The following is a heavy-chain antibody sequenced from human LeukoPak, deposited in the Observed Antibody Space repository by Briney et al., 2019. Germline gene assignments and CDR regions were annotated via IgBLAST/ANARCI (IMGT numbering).Heavy chain of an antibody. CDR2: IYYSGST. J-gene: IGHJ4*02. CDR1: GGSISSSSYY. D-gene: IGHD2-15*01. V-gene: IGHV4-39*07. CDR3: ARERASQRRLSISYCLDY. Sequence: PSETLSLTCTVSGGSISSSSYYWGWIRQPPGKGLEWIGSIYYSGSTYYNPSLKSRVTMSVDTSKNQFSLKLSSVTAADTAVYYCARERASQRRLSISYCLDYWGQGTLVTVSS.